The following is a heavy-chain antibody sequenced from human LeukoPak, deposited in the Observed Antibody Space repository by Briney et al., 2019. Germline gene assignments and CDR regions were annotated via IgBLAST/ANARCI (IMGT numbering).Heavy chain of an antibody. V-gene: IGHV1-69*01. CDR3: ARGSFSQAYYYYYYMDV. J-gene: IGHJ6*03. CDR1: GGTFSSYA. CDR2: IIPIFGTA. Sequence: SVKVSCKASGGTFSSYAISWVRQAPGQGLEWMGGIIPIFGTANYAQKFQGRVTITADESTSTAYMELSSLRSEDTAAYYCARGSFSQAYYYYYYMDVWGKGTTVTVSS. D-gene: IGHD3-3*02.